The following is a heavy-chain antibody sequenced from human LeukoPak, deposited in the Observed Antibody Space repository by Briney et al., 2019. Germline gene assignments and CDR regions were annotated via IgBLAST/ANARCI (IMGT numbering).Heavy chain of an antibody. D-gene: IGHD2-2*01. Sequence: GGSLRLSCAASGFTFSSYAMSWVRQAPGKGLEWVSAISGSGGSTYYADSVKGRFTISRDNSKNTLYLQMNSLRAEDTAVYYCAKDRKITVVPAAIDYWGQGTLVTVSS. CDR2: ISGSGGST. V-gene: IGHV3-23*01. CDR1: GFTFSSYA. CDR3: AKDRKITVVPAAIDY. J-gene: IGHJ4*02.